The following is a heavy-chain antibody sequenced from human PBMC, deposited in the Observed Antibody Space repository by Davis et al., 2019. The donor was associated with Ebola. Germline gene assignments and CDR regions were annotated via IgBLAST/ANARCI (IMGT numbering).Heavy chain of an antibody. D-gene: IGHD1-26*01. J-gene: IGHJ6*02. CDR2: ISAYNGNT. CDR3: ASGLWGSTGASSYYYFALDV. V-gene: IGHV1-18*01. Sequence: ASVKVSCKASGYTFTSYGISWVRQAPGQGLEWMGWISAYNGNTNYAQKFQGRVTITADESTSTAYMELSSLRSEDTAVYFCASGLWGSTGASSYYYFALDVWGQGATVTVSS. CDR1: GYTFTSYG.